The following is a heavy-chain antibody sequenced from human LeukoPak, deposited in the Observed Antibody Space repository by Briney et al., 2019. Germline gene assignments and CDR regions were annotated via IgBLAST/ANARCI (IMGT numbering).Heavy chain of an antibody. CDR3: ASFPIAASHEDFDY. V-gene: IGHV4-39*01. J-gene: IGHJ4*02. Sequence: SETLSLTCTVSGGSISSSIYYWGWIRQPPGKGLEWIGSIYYRGSTYYNPSLKSRVTISVDTSKNQFSLKLSSVTAADTAVYYCASFPIAASHEDFDYWGQGTLVTVSS. CDR1: GGSISSSIYY. CDR2: IYYRGST. D-gene: IGHD6-6*01.